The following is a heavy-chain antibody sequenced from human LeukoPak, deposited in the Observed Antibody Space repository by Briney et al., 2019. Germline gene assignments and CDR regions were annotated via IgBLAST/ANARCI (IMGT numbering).Heavy chain of an antibody. CDR1: GGSFSGYY. J-gene: IGHJ6*02. CDR2: INHSGST. D-gene: IGHD3-22*01. Sequence: SETLSLTCSVYGGSFSGYYWSWIRQPPGKGLEWIGEINHSGSTNYNPSLKSRVTISVGTSKNQFSLKLSSVTAADTAVYYCARGGYYYDSSGYYADYYYYYGMDVWGQGTTVTVSS. V-gene: IGHV4-34*01. CDR3: ARGGYYYDSSGYYADYYYYYGMDV.